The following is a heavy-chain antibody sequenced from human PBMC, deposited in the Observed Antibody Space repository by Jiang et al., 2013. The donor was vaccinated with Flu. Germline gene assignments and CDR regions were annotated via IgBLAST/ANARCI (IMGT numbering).Heavy chain of an antibody. V-gene: IGHV7-4-1*02. CDR1: GYTFTSYA. D-gene: IGHD3-10*01. J-gene: IGHJ5*02. Sequence: SGSELKKPGASVKASCKASGYTFTSYAMNWVRQAPGQGLEWMGWINTNTGNPTYAQGFTGRFVFSLDTSVSTAYLQISSLKAEDTAVYYCARNYYGSGSPPYNWFDPWGQGTLVTVSS. CDR2: INTNTGNP. CDR3: ARNYYGSGSPPYNWFDP.